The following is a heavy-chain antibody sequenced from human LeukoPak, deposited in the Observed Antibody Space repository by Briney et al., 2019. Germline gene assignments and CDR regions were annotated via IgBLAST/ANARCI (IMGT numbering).Heavy chain of an antibody. CDR1: GFTFSSYS. D-gene: IGHD3-22*01. Sequence: PGGSLRLSCAASGFTFSSYSMNWVRQAPGKGLEWVSSISSSSSYIYYADSVKGRFTISRDNAKNSLYLQMNSLRAEDTAVYYCTRESYDSSGYYYGHFDPWGQGTLVTVSS. CDR2: ISSSSSYI. CDR3: TRESYDSSGYYYGHFDP. V-gene: IGHV3-21*01. J-gene: IGHJ5*02.